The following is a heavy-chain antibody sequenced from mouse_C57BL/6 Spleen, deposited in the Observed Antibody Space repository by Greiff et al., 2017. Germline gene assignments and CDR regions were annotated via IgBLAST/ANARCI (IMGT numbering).Heavy chain of an antibody. J-gene: IGHJ3*01. D-gene: IGHD2-3*01. CDR2: IHPSDSDP. Sequence: QVQLQQPGAELVKPGASVKVSCKASGYTFTSYWMNWVKQRPGQGLEWIGRIHPSDSDPNYNQKFKGKATLTGEKASSTADMQLSSLTSEDSEVYYCAIDGYYPFAYWGQGTLGTVSS. V-gene: IGHV1-74*01. CDR3: AIDGYYPFAY. CDR1: GYTFTSYW.